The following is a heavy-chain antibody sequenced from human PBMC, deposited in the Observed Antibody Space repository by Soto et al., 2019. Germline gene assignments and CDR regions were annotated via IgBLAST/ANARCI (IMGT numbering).Heavy chain of an antibody. V-gene: IGHV4-34*01. D-gene: IGHD2-21*02. Sequence: PSETLSLTCAVYGGSFSGYYWSWIRQPPGKGLEWIGEINHSGSTNYNPSLKSRVTISVDTSKNQFSLKLSSVTAADTAVYYCVRHATDHTAYYYSAMDVWGQGTTVTVSS. CDR1: GGSFSGYY. CDR3: VRHATDHTAYYYSAMDV. CDR2: INHSGST. J-gene: IGHJ6*02.